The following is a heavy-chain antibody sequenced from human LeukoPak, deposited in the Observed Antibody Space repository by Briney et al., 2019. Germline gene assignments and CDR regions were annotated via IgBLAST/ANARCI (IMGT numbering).Heavy chain of an antibody. CDR3: TRGGYGPGSHYRF. J-gene: IGHJ4*02. Sequence: SETLSLTCAFYGGSFSGYFWTWVRQSPGKGLELMGEINHSGRIDYNTSLKSRVTISVDTYKNQFSLKLSSVTAADAAVYYCTRGGYGPGSHYRFWGQGTLVTVSS. V-gene: IGHV4-34*01. CDR2: INHSGRI. D-gene: IGHD3-10*01. CDR1: GGSFSGYF.